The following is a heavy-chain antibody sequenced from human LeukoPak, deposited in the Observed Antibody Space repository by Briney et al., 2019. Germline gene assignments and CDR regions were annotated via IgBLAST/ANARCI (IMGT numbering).Heavy chain of an antibody. J-gene: IGHJ3*02. D-gene: IGHD2-2*01. CDR2: IIPILGIA. CDR1: GRTFSSYT. V-gene: IGHV1-69*02. CDR3: ARGGYCSSTSCADAFDI. Sequence: ASVKVSCKASGRTFSSYTISWVRQAPGQGLEWMGRIIPILGIANYAQKFQGRVTITADKSTSTAYMELSSLRSEDTAVYYCARGGYCSSTSCADAFDIWGQGTMVTVSS.